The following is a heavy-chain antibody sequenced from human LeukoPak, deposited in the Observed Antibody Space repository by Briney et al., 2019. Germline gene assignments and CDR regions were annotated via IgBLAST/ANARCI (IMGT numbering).Heavy chain of an antibody. CDR2: IYTSGST. D-gene: IGHD2-8*01. Sequence: PSETLSLTXTVSGGSISSYYWSWIRQPAGKGLEWIGRIYTSGSTNYNPSLKSRVTMSVDTSKNQFSLKLSSVTAADTAVYYCARGGPYCTNGVCYLDYWGQGTLVTVSS. CDR1: GGSISSYY. J-gene: IGHJ4*02. CDR3: ARGGPYCTNGVCYLDY. V-gene: IGHV4-4*07.